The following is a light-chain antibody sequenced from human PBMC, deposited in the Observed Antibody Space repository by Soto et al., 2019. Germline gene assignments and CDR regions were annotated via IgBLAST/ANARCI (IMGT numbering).Light chain of an antibody. Sequence: QSALTQPASVSGSPGQSITISCTGTSDDIGANNYVSWYQHHPGKAPKILIYEAANRPSGISHRFSGSKSGNTASLTISGLQVEDEADYFCTSYTSASTLVFGGGTKVTVL. V-gene: IGLV2-14*01. CDR1: SDDIGANNY. CDR3: TSYTSASTLV. CDR2: EAA. J-gene: IGLJ2*01.